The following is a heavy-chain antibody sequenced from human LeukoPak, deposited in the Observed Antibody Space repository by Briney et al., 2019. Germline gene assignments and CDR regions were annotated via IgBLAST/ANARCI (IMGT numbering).Heavy chain of an antibody. V-gene: IGHV3-7*01. CDR3: ARVASSGWYVNFDY. CDR1: GFTFSSYW. D-gene: IGHD6-19*01. J-gene: IGHJ4*02. CDR2: IKQDGSEK. Sequence: GGSLRLSCAASGFTFSSYWMSWVRQAPGKGLEWVANIKQDGSEKYYVDSVKGRFTISRGNARNSLYLQMNSLRAEDTAVYYCARVASSGWYVNFDYWGQGTLVTVSS.